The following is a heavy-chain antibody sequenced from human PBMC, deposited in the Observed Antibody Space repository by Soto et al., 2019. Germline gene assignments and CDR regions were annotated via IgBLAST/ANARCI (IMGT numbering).Heavy chain of an antibody. CDR1: GVTFSNYA. CDR3: ARDSSDGAFDI. D-gene: IGHD6-19*01. V-gene: IGHV3-11*01. CDR2: ISSSGSTI. Sequence: GSLRLSCTASGVTFSNYAMSWVRQAPGKGLEWVSYISSSGSTIYYADSVKGRFTISRDNAKNSLYLQMNSLRAKDTAVYYCARDSSDGAFDIWGQGTMVTVS. J-gene: IGHJ3*02.